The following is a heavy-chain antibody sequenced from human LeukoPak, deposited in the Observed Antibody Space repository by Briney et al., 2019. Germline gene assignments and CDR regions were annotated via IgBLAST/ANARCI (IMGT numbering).Heavy chain of an antibody. CDR3: ARGYYDSSGYLYFDY. CDR1: GFTFSSYA. CDR2: ISSNGGST. Sequence: GGSLRLSCAASGFTFSSYAMHWVRQAPGKGLEYVSAISSNGGSTYYANSVKGRFTISRDNSKNTLYLQMGSLRAEDMAVYYCARGYYDSSGYLYFDYWGQGTLVTVSS. D-gene: IGHD3-22*01. V-gene: IGHV3-64*01. J-gene: IGHJ4*02.